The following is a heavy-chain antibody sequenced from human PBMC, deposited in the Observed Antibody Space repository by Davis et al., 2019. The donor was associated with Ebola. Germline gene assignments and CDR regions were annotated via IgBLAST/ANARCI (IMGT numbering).Heavy chain of an antibody. J-gene: IGHJ4*02. D-gene: IGHD7-27*01. V-gene: IGHV1-69*10. CDR2: IIPILGIA. CDR3: ARFYETGDRDY. CDR1: GGTFSSYA. Sequence: SVKVSCKASGGTFSSYAISWVRQAPGQGLEWMGGIIPILGIANYAQKFQGRVTITADKSTSTAYMELSRLRSDDTAVYYCARFYETGDRDYWGQGTLVTVSS.